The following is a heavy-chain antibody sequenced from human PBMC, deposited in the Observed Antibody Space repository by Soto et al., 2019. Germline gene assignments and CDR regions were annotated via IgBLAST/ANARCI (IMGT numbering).Heavy chain of an antibody. CDR3: ARDLTYYDFWSGPIDY. J-gene: IGHJ4*02. V-gene: IGHV3-30-3*01. CDR1: GFTFSSCA. CDR2: ISYDGSNK. Sequence: GGSLRLSCAASGFTFSSCAMHWVRQAPGKGLEWVAVISYDGSNKYYADSVKGRFTISRDNSKNTLYLQMNSLRAEDTAVYYCARDLTYYDFWSGPIDYWGQGTLVTVSS. D-gene: IGHD3-3*01.